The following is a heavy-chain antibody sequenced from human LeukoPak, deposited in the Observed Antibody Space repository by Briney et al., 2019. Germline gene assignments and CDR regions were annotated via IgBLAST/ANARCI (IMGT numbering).Heavy chain of an antibody. CDR3: TRNIAPGGKGYYFDY. J-gene: IGHJ4*02. CDR1: GYTFTSYG. CDR2: ISAYNGNT. D-gene: IGHD6-13*01. Sequence: ASVKVSCKASGYTFTSYGISWVRQAPGQGLEWMGWISAYNGNTNYAQKLQGRVTMTTDTSTSTAYMELRSLRSDDTAVYYCTRNIAPGGKGYYFDYWGQGTLVTVSS. V-gene: IGHV1-18*01.